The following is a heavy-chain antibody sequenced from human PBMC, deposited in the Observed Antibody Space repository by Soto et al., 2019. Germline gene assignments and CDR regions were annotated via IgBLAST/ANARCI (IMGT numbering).Heavy chain of an antibody. J-gene: IGHJ4*02. D-gene: IGHD6-19*01. CDR2: IFSGGNT. V-gene: IGHV3-53*01. CDR1: GFSVSSNS. CDR3: ASGSGWFY. Sequence: EVQLVESGGGLIQPGVSLRLSCAASGFSVSSNSMSWVRQAPGKGLEWVSVIFSGGNTYYADSVRGRFTISRDNSKNTLYLQMNSLRAEDTAVYYCASGSGWFYWGQGTLVTVSS.